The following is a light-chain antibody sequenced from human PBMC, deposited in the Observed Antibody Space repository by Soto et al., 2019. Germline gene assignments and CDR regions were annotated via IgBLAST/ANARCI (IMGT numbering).Light chain of an antibody. CDR3: QQYDHSPRT. CDR2: GAS. Sequence: EIVLTQSPGTLSLSPGERATLSCRASQSVRSNYLAWYQQKPGQAPRLLIYGASSRATGIPDRFSGSGSGTDFTLSINRLEPEDFAVYYCQQYDHSPRTFGQGTKVEIK. CDR1: QSVRSNY. V-gene: IGKV3-20*01. J-gene: IGKJ1*01.